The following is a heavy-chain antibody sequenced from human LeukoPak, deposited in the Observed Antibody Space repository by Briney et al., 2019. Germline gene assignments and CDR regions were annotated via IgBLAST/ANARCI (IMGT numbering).Heavy chain of an antibody. Sequence: SETLSLTCTVSGGSISSSSYYWGWVRQPPGKGLEWIGSIYYSGSTYYNPSLKSRVTISVDTSKSQFSLKLSSVTAADTAVYYCARRMFGSNDAFDIWGQGTMVTVSS. J-gene: IGHJ3*02. V-gene: IGHV4-39*01. CDR3: ARRMFGSNDAFDI. D-gene: IGHD3-3*01. CDR1: GGSISSSSYY. CDR2: IYYSGST.